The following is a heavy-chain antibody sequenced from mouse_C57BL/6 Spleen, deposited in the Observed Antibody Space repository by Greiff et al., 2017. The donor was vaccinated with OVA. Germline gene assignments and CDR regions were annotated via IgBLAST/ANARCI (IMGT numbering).Heavy chain of an antibody. CDR3: VRHEWDEDWFAY. CDR2: IRSKSNNYAT. Sequence: EVQLVESGGGLVQPKGSLKLSCAASGFSFNTYAMNWVRQAPGKGLEWVARIRSKSNNYATYYADSVKDRFTISRDDSESMLYLQMDNLKTEDTAMYYCVRHEWDEDWFAYWGQGTLVTVSA. J-gene: IGHJ3*01. CDR1: GFSFNTYA. V-gene: IGHV10-1*01. D-gene: IGHD4-1*01.